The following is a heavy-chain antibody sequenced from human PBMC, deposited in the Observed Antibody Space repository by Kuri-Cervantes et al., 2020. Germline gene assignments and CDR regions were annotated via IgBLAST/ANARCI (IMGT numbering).Heavy chain of an antibody. V-gene: IGHV1-2*02. J-gene: IGHJ4*02. Sequence: ASVKVSCKASGYTFTGYYMHWVRQAPGQGLEWMGWINPNSGGTNYAQKFQGRVTMTRDTSISTAHMELSRLRSDDTAVYYCARVGTVTTTVFDYWGQGTLVTVSS. D-gene: IGHD4-11*01. CDR3: ARVGTVTTTVFDY. CDR2: INPNSGGT. CDR1: GYTFTGYY.